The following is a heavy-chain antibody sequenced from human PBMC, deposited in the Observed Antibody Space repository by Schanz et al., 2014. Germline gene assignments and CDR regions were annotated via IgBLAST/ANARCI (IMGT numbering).Heavy chain of an antibody. V-gene: IGHV1-18*01. D-gene: IGHD6-6*01. Sequence: QVQVVQSGAEVKKPGASVKVSCKASGYTFTDYGVIWVRQAPGQGLEWMGWISTSNGNTNYIQKLQGRVTMTADTSTSTAYMDLRSLRSDDTAVYYCARDQSPYTNSSDVRYFDYWGQGSLGTVSS. J-gene: IGHJ4*02. CDR3: ARDQSPYTNSSDVRYFDY. CDR2: ISTSNGNT. CDR1: GYTFTDYG.